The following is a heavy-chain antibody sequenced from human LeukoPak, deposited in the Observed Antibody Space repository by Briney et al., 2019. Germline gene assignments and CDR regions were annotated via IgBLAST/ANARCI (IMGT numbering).Heavy chain of an antibody. CDR1: GGSFSGYY. CDR2: INHSGST. Sequence: SETLSLTCAVYGGSFSGYYWSWIRQPPGKGLEWIGEINHSGSTNYNPSLKSRVTISVDTSKNQFSLKLSSVTAADTAVYYCARVNQYQPAQPVRYYGSGSNHFDYWGQGTLVTVSS. CDR3: ARVNQYQPAQPVRYYGSGSNHFDY. V-gene: IGHV4-34*01. J-gene: IGHJ4*02. D-gene: IGHD3-10*01.